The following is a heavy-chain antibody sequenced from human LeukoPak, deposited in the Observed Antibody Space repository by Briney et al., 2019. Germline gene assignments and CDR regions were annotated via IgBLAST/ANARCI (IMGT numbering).Heavy chain of an antibody. CDR3: ARVYYYDSSDPNWFDP. CDR1: GYTFTSYG. J-gene: IGHJ5*02. Sequence: ASVKVSCKASGYTFTSYGITWVRQAPGQGLEWMGWINANNGNTNYAQNLQGRVTMTRDTSTSTAYMDLRSLRSDDTAVYYCARVYYYDSSDPNWFDPWGQGTLVTVSS. CDR2: INANNGNT. D-gene: IGHD3-22*01. V-gene: IGHV1-18*01.